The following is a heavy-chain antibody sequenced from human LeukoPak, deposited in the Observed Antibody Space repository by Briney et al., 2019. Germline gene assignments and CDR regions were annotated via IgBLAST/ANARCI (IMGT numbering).Heavy chain of an antibody. CDR2: IYSGGST. J-gene: IGHJ4*02. CDR3: ARDRGYGDYVG. CDR1: GFTVSSNY. D-gene: IGHD4-17*01. V-gene: IGHV3-53*01. Sequence: GGSLRLSCAASGFTVSSNYMSWVRQAPGKGLEWVSVIYSGGSTYYADSVKGRFTISRDNSKNTLYLQMNTLRAEDTAVYYCARDRGYGDYVGWGQGTLVTVSS.